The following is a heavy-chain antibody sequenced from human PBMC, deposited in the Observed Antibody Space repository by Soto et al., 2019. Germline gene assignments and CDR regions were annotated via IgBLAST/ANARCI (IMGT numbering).Heavy chain of an antibody. CDR2: IIPIFGTA. Sequence: QVQLVQSGAEVKKPGSSVKVSCKASGGTFSSYAISWVRQAPGQGLEWMGGIIPIFGTANYAQKFQGRVTITADKSTSPAYMELSSLRSEDTAVYYCGGGLRVVAAATLDYWGQGTLVTVSS. V-gene: IGHV1-69*06. D-gene: IGHD2-15*01. CDR3: GGGLRVVAAATLDY. CDR1: GGTFSSYA. J-gene: IGHJ4*02.